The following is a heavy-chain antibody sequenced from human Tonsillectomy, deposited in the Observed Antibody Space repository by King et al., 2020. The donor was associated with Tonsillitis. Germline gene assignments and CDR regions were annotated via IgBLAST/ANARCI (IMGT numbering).Heavy chain of an antibody. CDR2: IYHSGST. D-gene: IGHD3-22*01. CDR1: GYSISSDYY. CDR3: ARWGDNYYDSSCYYYFDAFDI. J-gene: IGHJ3*02. V-gene: IGHV4-38-2*01. Sequence: VQLQESGPGLVKPSETLSLTCAVFGYSISSDYYWGWIRQPPGKGLEWIGSIYHSGSTYYNPSLKSRVTISVDTSKNQFSLKLSSVTAADTAVYYCARWGDNYYDSSCYYYFDAFDIWGQGTMVTVSS.